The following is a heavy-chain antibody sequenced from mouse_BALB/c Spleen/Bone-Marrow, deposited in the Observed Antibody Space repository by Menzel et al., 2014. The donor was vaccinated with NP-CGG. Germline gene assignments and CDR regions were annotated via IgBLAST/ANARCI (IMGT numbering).Heavy chain of an antibody. V-gene: IGHV1-54*01. CDR2: INPGSGGT. CDR3: ARVRRGGYYTMDY. D-gene: IGHD2-14*01. CDR1: GYAFTNYL. Sequence: QVKLQQSGAEVVRPGTSVKVSCKASGYAFTNYLIEWVQQRPGQGLEWIGVINPGSGGTNYNEKFKGKATLTADKSSSTTYMQLSGMTSDDAAVYFCARVRRGGYYTMDYWGQGTSVTVSS. J-gene: IGHJ4*01.